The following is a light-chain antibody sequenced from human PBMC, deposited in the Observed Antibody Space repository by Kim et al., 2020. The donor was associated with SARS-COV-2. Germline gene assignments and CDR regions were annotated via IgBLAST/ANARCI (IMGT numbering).Light chain of an antibody. CDR2: GAS. V-gene: IGKV3-15*01. Sequence: APGEGATLSCRASQSVSSNLAWYQQKPGQAPRLLIYGASTRATGIPARFSGSGSGTEFTLTISSLQSEDFAVYYCQQYNNWPPLTFGQGTRLEIK. CDR3: QQYNNWPPLT. CDR1: QSVSSN. J-gene: IGKJ5*01.